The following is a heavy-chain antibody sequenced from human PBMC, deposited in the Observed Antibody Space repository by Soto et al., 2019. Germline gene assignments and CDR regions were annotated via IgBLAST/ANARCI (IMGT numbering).Heavy chain of an antibody. CDR1: GFTFSSYG. V-gene: IGHV3-33*01. D-gene: IGHD5-12*01. J-gene: IGHJ3*02. Sequence: ESGGGVVQPGRSLRLSCAASGFTFSSYGMHWVRQAPGKGLEWVAVIWYDGSNKYYADSVKVRFTISRDNSKNTLYLQMNSLRAEDTAVYYCARDHREMATIDDAFDIWGQGTMVTVSS. CDR3: ARDHREMATIDDAFDI. CDR2: IWYDGSNK.